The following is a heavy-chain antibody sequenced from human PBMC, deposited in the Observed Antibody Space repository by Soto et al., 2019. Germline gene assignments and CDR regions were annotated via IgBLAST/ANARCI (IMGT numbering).Heavy chain of an antibody. CDR2: ISASGGTA. D-gene: IGHD3-22*01. CDR1: GFMFSSYA. V-gene: IGHV3-23*01. CDR3: AKLTYPSDSTGYYYERVSGWIDS. Sequence: GGSLRLSCAASGFMFSSYAMSWVRQAPGKGLEWVSSISASGGTANLADSVEGRCTISRDNSKSTLYLQMNSLRAEDTAVYYCAKLTYPSDSTGYYYERVSGWIDSWGQGTLVTVSS. J-gene: IGHJ5*01.